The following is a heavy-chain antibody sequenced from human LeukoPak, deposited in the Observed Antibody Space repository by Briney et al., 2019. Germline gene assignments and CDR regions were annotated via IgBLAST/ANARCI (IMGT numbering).Heavy chain of an antibody. D-gene: IGHD3-10*01. J-gene: IGHJ6*02. Sequence: PGGSLRLSCAASGFTFSSYAMSWVRQAPGKGLEWVSAISGSGGSTYYADSVKGRFTISRDNSKNTLYLQMNSLRAEDTAVYYCARGATVLLWFGVDYYYGMDVWGQGTTVTVSS. V-gene: IGHV3-23*01. CDR2: ISGSGGST. CDR1: GFTFSSYA. CDR3: ARGATVLLWFGVDYYYGMDV.